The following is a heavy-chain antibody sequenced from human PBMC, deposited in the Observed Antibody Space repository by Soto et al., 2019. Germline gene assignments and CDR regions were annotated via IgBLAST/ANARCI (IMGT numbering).Heavy chain of an antibody. Sequence: GESLKISCKGSGYSFTSYWIGWVRQMPGKGLEWMGIIYPGDSDTRYSPSFQGQVTISADKSISTAYLQWSSLKASDTAMYYCARYSSSYYYYYYGMDVWGQGTTVTVSS. V-gene: IGHV5-51*01. D-gene: IGHD6-6*01. J-gene: IGHJ6*02. CDR3: ARYSSSYYYYYYGMDV. CDR2: IYPGDSDT. CDR1: GYSFTSYW.